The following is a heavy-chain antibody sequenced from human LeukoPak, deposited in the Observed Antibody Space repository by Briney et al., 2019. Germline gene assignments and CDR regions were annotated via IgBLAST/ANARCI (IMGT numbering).Heavy chain of an antibody. J-gene: IGHJ4*02. V-gene: IGHV3-74*01. CDR3: ATKQWLAPPPDS. CDR1: GFTFSKYW. Sequence: GGSLRLSCAASGFTFSKYWMLWVRQAPGKGLESVSRINTDGTVTTYADSVKGRFTVSRDNADNTMFLQMNSVRDEDTAVYYWATKQWLAPPPDSWGQGTPVT. CDR2: INTDGTVT. D-gene: IGHD6-19*01.